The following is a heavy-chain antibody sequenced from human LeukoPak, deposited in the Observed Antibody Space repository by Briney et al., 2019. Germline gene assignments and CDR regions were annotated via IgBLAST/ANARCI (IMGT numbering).Heavy chain of an antibody. CDR3: ARGSHFTDY. CDR1: GGSISSGSYY. D-gene: IGHD3-3*02. CDR2: IYTSGST. J-gene: IGHJ4*02. Sequence: SQTLSLTCTVSGGSISSGSYYWSWIRQPAGKGLEWIGRIYTSGSTNYNPSLKSRVTISVDTYKNQFSLKLSSVTAADTAVYYCARGSHFTDYWGQGTLVTVSS. V-gene: IGHV4-61*02.